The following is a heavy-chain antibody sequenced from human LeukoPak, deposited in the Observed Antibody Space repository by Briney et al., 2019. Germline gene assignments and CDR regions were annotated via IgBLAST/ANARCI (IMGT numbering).Heavy chain of an antibody. CDR2: ISSSSSYI. D-gene: IGHD3-10*01. CDR1: GFTFSSYS. V-gene: IGHV3-21*01. CDR3: ARDRLELWFGELSNWFDP. J-gene: IGHJ5*02. Sequence: SGGSLRLSCAASGFTFSSYSMNWVRQAPGKGLEWVSSISSSSSYIYYADSVKGRFTISRDNAKNSLYLQMNGLRAEDTAVYYCARDRLELWFGELSNWFDPWGQGTLVTVSS.